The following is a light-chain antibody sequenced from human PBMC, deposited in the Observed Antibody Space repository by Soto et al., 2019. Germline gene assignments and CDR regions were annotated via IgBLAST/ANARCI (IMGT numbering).Light chain of an antibody. Sequence: DMQMTQSPSSLSPSLGGRVTITCCARQDINEWLAMYQQKQEKAPKSLISATSSLQSGVPSRFSGSGSGTEGTLTISSLQPEDGATYYCQQYHSYPLTFGQGARLE. V-gene: IGKV1D-16*02. CDR1: QDINEW. CDR3: QQYHSYPLT. J-gene: IGKJ5*01. CDR2: ATS.